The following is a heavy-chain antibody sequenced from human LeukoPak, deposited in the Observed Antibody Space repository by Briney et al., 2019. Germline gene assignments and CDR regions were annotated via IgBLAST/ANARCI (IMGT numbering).Heavy chain of an antibody. J-gene: IGHJ6*02. CDR1: GFTFGDYA. V-gene: IGHV3-21*01. CDR2: ISSSSSYI. Sequence: PGGSLRLSCTASGFTFGDYAMSWVRQAPGKGLEWVSSISSSSSYIYYADSVKGRFTISRDNAKNSLYLQMNSLRAEDTAVYYCARDMARELELHYGMDVWGQGTTVTVSS. D-gene: IGHD1-7*01. CDR3: ARDMARELELHYGMDV.